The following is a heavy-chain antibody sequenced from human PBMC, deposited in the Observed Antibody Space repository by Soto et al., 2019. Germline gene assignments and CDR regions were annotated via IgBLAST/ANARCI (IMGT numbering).Heavy chain of an antibody. V-gene: IGHV3-48*03. CDR2: ISGSGTPI. CDR1: GFTFSTYE. J-gene: IGHJ5*02. CDR3: ARKNWFDP. Sequence: PGGSLRLSCAASGFTFSTYEINWVRQAPGKGLEWVSFISGSGTPIYYADSVKGRFTISRDNAKNSVYLQMNSLRAEDTAIYYCARKNWFDPWGQGTLATVSS.